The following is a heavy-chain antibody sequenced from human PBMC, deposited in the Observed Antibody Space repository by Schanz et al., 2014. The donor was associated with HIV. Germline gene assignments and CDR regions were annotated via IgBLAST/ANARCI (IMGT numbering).Heavy chain of an antibody. CDR3: AAGITHPGAFDI. D-gene: IGHD3-16*01. CDR2: ISISGETT. Sequence: EVQLLESGGGLVQPGESLRLSCAVSGFRFSSHAMTWVRQAPGKGLEWVSGISISGETTYYADSVKGRFTISRDNSKNLYLHMNSLRAEDTAVYYCAAGITHPGAFDIWGQGTMVTVSS. J-gene: IGHJ3*02. CDR1: GFRFSSHA. V-gene: IGHV3-23*01.